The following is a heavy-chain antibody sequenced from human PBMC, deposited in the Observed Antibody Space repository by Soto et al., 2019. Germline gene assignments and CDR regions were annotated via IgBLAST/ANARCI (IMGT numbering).Heavy chain of an antibody. Sequence: PGESLKLSCKASGYSFTSYWISWVRQMPGKGLEWMGKINPSDSYVNYSPSFQGHVTISTDKSISTAYLQWSSLKASDTAIYFCARHQAGIYPSFDYWGQGALVTVSS. V-gene: IGHV5-10-1*01. CDR1: GYSFTSYW. J-gene: IGHJ4*02. CDR3: ARHQAGIYPSFDY. D-gene: IGHD1-26*01. CDR2: INPSDSYV.